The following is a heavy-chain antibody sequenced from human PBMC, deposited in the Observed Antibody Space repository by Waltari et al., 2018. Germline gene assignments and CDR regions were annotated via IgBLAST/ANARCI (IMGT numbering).Heavy chain of an antibody. CDR1: GFTFSSHW. J-gene: IGHJ6*02. D-gene: IGHD2-2*01. CDR3: ARRLTLTAVGWGYGMDV. CDR2: IKGEGREK. V-gene: IGHV3-7*01. Sequence: EVRLVESGGGLVQPGGSLRLSCAASGFTFSSHWMTWVRQAPGKGLEWVASIKGEGREKAYVDSLRGRFTITRDNAGNSLYLQMSSLRAEDTAGYYCARRLTLTAVGWGYGMDVWGQGTTVTVSS.